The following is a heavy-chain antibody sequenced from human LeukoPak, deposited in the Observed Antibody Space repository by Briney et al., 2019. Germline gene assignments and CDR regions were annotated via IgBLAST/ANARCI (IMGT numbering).Heavy chain of an antibody. J-gene: IGHJ6*02. Sequence: PGESLKISCKGSGFSFTSYWISWMRQMPGKGLEWMGRIDPSDSYTNYSPSFQGHVTISADKSIDTAYLQWNSLKASDTAMYYCARQTGSSGYCSGTDCFVSSRVYYGMDVWGQGTTVTVSS. V-gene: IGHV5-10-1*01. CDR3: ARQTGSSGYCSGTDCFVSSRVYYGMDV. CDR2: IDPSDSYT. D-gene: IGHD2-2*01. CDR1: GFSFTSYW.